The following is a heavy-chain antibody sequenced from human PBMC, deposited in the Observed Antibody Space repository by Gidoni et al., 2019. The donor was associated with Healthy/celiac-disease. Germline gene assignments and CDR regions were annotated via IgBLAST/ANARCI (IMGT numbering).Heavy chain of an antibody. CDR3: ARLAVPAAVIDY. Sequence: QLQLQESVPGLVQPSETLSLTCTVSGFSISSSSYYWGWIRQPPGKGLEWIGSIYYSGSTYYNPSLKSRVTISVDTSKNQFSLKLSSVTAADTAVYYCARLAVPAAVIDYWGQGTLVTVSS. CDR1: GFSISSSSYY. D-gene: IGHD2-2*01. J-gene: IGHJ4*02. CDR2: IYYSGST. V-gene: IGHV4-39*07.